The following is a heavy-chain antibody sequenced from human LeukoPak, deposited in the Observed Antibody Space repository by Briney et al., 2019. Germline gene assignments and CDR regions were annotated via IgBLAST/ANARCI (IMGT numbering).Heavy chain of an antibody. CDR3: ATDQRWFGEFPPISYNWFDP. Sequence: ASVKVSCKVSGYTLTELSMHWVRQAPGKGLEWMGGFDPEDGETIYAQKFQGRVTMTEDTSTDTAYIELSSLRSEDTAVYYCATDQRWFGEFPPISYNWFDPWGQGTLVTVSS. J-gene: IGHJ5*02. CDR2: FDPEDGET. D-gene: IGHD3-10*01. CDR1: GYTLTELS. V-gene: IGHV1-24*01.